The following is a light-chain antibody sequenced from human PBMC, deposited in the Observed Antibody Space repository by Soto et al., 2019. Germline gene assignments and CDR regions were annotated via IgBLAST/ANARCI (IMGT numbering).Light chain of an antibody. CDR2: EVT. J-gene: IGLJ1*01. CDR1: SSDVGGYNF. Sequence: QSVLTQPASVFGSPGQSITISCTGTSSDVGGYNFVSWYRQLPGKAPKLMIYEVTSRPSGVSNRFSGSKSGNTASLTISGLQPEDEAEYYCSSYTTSSTVVFGTGTKVTV. V-gene: IGLV2-14*03. CDR3: SSYTTSSTVV.